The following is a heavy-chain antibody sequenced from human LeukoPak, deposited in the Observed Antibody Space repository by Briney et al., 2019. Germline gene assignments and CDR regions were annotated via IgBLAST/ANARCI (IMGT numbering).Heavy chain of an antibody. CDR1: EFTFGNFW. Sequence: GESLRLSCAASEFTFGNFWMTWSGQAPGKGRKWVANIKEDGSDKYYVDSVKGRFTISRDNARTSLYLQMNSLRAEDTAVYYCARDYRARLDYWGQGTLVTVSS. CDR3: ARDYRARLDY. V-gene: IGHV3-7*01. CDR2: IKEDGSDK. J-gene: IGHJ4*02.